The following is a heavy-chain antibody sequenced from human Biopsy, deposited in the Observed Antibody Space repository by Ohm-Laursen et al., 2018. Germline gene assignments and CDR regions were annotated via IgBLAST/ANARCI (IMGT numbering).Heavy chain of an antibody. CDR3: ARATNSTGWPYYYFYGMDV. CDR2: IYYSGST. D-gene: IGHD2/OR15-2a*01. CDR1: GGSISSDY. J-gene: IGHJ6*02. V-gene: IGHV4-59*01. Sequence: SETLSLTCTVSGGSISSDYWSWIRQTPGKGLEWIGYIYYSGSTNYNPSLKSRVTISVDTSKNQFSLRLSSVTAADTAVYHCARATNSTGWPYYYFYGMDVWGQGTTVTVSS.